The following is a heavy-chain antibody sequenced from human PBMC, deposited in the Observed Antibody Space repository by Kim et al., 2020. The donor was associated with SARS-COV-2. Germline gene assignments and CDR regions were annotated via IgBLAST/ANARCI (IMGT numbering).Heavy chain of an antibody. D-gene: IGHD2-15*01. J-gene: IGHJ5*02. Sequence: KFQGRVTITADESTSTAYMELSSLRSEDTAVYYCARIDCSGGSCYSGLDPWGQGTLVTVSS. V-gene: IGHV1-69*01. CDR3: ARIDCSGGSCYSGLDP.